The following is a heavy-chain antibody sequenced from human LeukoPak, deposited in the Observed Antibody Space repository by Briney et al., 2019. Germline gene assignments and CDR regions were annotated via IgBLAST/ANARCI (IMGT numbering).Heavy chain of an antibody. CDR2: ISSSSSYI. D-gene: IGHD6-6*01. V-gene: IGHV3-21*01. CDR3: ARARPRGGDY. CDR1: GFTFSSYS. Sequence: GGSLRLSCAASGFTFSSYSMNWVRQAPGKGLEWVSSISSSSSYIYYADSVKGRFTITRDNAKNSLYLQMNSLRAEDTAVYYCARARPRGGDYWGQGTLVTVSS. J-gene: IGHJ4*02.